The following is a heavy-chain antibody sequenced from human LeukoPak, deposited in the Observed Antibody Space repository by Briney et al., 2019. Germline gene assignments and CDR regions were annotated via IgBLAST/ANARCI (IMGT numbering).Heavy chain of an antibody. CDR1: GGSISSSSYY. CDR3: ARPYYDILTGYPKAFDI. J-gene: IGHJ3*02. Sequence: SQTLSLTCTVSGGSISSSSYYWGWIRQPPGKGLEWIGSIYYSGSTYYNPSLKSRVTISVDTSKNQFSLKLSSVTAADTAVYYCARPYYDILTGYPKAFDIWGQGTMVTVSS. D-gene: IGHD3-9*01. V-gene: IGHV4-39*07. CDR2: IYYSGST.